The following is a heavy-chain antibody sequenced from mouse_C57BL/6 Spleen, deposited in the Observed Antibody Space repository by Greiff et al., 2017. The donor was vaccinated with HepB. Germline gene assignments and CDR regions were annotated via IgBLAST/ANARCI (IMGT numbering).Heavy chain of an antibody. V-gene: IGHV5-15*04. Sequence: EVKLEESGGGLVQPGGSLKLSCAASGFTFSDYGMAWVRQAPRKGPEWVAFISNLAYSIYYADTVTGRFTISRENAKNTLYLEMSSLRSEDTAMYYCARRGRLTGTYYFDYWGQGTTLTVSS. J-gene: IGHJ2*01. CDR3: ARRGRLTGTYYFDY. CDR2: ISNLAYSI. CDR1: GFTFSDYG. D-gene: IGHD4-1*01.